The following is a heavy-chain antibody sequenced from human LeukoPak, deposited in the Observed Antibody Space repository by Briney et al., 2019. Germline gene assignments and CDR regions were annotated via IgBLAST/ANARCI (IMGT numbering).Heavy chain of an antibody. V-gene: IGHV1-46*01. Sequence: ASVKVSCKASGGTFSSYAISWVRQAPGQGLEWMGIINPSGGSTSYAQKFQGRVTMTRDTSTSTVYMELSSLRSEDTAVYYCARVGGYTGSSDYWGQGTLVTVSS. CDR1: GGTFSSYA. J-gene: IGHJ4*02. D-gene: IGHD5-12*01. CDR2: INPSGGST. CDR3: ARVGGYTGSSDY.